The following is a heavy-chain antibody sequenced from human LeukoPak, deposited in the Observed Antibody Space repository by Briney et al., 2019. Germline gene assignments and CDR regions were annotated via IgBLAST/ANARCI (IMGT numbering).Heavy chain of an antibody. CDR2: ISYDGSEQ. CDR3: AKRGAYWGSASRLPDY. CDR1: GFTFSSYG. V-gene: IGHV3-30*18. J-gene: IGHJ4*02. Sequence: GGSLRLSCAASGFTFSSYGMHWVRQAPGKGLEGVALISYDGSEQYYADSVKGRFTTSRDNSKNTLYVQMNSLRAEDTALYYCAKRGAYWGSASRLPDYGGQGTLVTVPS. D-gene: IGHD2-2*01.